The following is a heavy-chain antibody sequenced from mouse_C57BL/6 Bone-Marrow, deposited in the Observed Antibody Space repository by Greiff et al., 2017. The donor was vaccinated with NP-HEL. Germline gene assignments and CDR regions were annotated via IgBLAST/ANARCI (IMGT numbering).Heavy chain of an antibody. CDR1: GYTFTSYW. D-gene: IGHD1-1*01. J-gene: IGHJ2*01. Sequence: VQLQQPGAELVMPGASVKLSCKASGYTFTSYWMQWVKQRPGQGLEWIGEIDPSDSYTNYNQKFKGKATLTVDTSSSTAYMQLSSLTSEDSAVYYCARYYGSDYWGQGTTLTVSS. V-gene: IGHV1-50*01. CDR2: IDPSDSYT. CDR3: ARYYGSDY.